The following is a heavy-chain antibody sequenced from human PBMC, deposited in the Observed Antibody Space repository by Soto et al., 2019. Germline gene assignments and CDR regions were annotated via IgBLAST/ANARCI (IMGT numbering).Heavy chain of an antibody. CDR1: FGSSSGSHYY. CDR2: VFPTGFT. CDR3: APSQPGENWNYFDR. V-gene: IGHV4-39*01. D-gene: IGHD1-1*01. J-gene: IGHJ4*02. Sequence: KPAEPLSHACAVSFGSSSGSHYYWAWVRQSPGKGPAWIWSVFPTGFTSYTPSFQSRVSVSVDPSKSQFSLNLSAVTPSDTAVYYCAPSQPGENWNYFDRCGQRDLVIVSS.